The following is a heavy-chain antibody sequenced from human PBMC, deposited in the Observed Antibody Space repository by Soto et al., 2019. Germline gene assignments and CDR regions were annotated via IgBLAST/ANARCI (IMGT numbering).Heavy chain of an antibody. CDR2: ISSSSSYI. V-gene: IGHV3-21*01. CDR1: GFTFSSYS. D-gene: IGHD2-8*01. CDR3: LCMNSKEVPNVY. Sequence: EVQLVESGGGLGKPGGSLRLSCAASGFTFSSYSMNWVRQAPGKGLEWVSSISSSSSYIYYADSVKGRFTISRDNAKNSLYLQMNSLRAEDTAVYYCLCMNSKEVPNVYWGQGTLVTVSS. J-gene: IGHJ4*02.